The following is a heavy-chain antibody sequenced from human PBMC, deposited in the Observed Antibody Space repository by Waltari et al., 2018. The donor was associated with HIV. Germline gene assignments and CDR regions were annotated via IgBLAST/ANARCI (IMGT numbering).Heavy chain of an antibody. CDR1: GYSISGYY. Sequence: QVQLQESGPGLVKPSETLSLTCPVSGYSISGYYWSWIRQTPTKGLEWIGYIYYSGSIYYNPSVKSRVIISLDTSKNQFSLNVTSVTAADTAVYYCARNIGSKYNFWGQGTLVTVSS. D-gene: IGHD1-26*01. CDR2: IYYSGSI. CDR3: ARNIGSKYNF. V-gene: IGHV4-59*01. J-gene: IGHJ4*02.